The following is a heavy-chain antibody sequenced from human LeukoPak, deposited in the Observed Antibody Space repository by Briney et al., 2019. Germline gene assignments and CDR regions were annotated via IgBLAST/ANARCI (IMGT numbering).Heavy chain of an antibody. V-gene: IGHV1-2*02. Sequence: ASVKVSCKASGYTFTGYYMHWVRQAPGQGLEWMGWINPNSGGTNYARKFQGRVTITADESTSTAYMELSSLRSEDTAVYYCASTYYYDSSGYYSAFDIWGQGTMVTVSS. D-gene: IGHD3-22*01. CDR1: GYTFTGYY. CDR3: ASTYYYDSSGYYSAFDI. CDR2: INPNSGGT. J-gene: IGHJ3*02.